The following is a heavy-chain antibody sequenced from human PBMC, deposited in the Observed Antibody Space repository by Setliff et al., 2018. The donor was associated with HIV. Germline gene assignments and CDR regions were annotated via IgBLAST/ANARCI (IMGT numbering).Heavy chain of an antibody. CDR1: GGSISNNNYY. V-gene: IGHV4-39*07. Sequence: PSETLSLTCNVSGGSISNNNYYWGWVRQPPGKGLEWIASIYYTGTTSYNPALKSRVALSVGAAKSQFSLKMTSVTAADTAVYFCLRLYRGSSTKEKSDSWGQGVLVTVSS. J-gene: IGHJ4*02. CDR3: LRLYRGSSTKEKSDS. CDR2: IYYTGTT. D-gene: IGHD2-2*01.